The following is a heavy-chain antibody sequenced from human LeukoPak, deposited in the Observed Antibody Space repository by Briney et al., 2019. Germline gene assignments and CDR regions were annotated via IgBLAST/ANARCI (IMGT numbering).Heavy chain of an antibody. CDR3: VRRRGGSSHCDY. V-gene: IGHV4-39*02. D-gene: IGHD2-15*01. J-gene: IGHJ4*02. CDR2: IHSGGST. CDR1: GDSINSNNYY. Sequence: SETLSLTCTVSGDSINSNNYYWGWIRQPPGKGLEWIGNIHSGGSTYYDPSLKSRVTISIDTSKNHFSLTVGSVTAADTAIYYCVRRRGGSSHCDYWGQGTLVTVSS.